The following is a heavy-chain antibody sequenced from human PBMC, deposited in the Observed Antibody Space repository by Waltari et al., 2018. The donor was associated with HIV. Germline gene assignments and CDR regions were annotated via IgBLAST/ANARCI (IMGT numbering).Heavy chain of an antibody. CDR1: GFTFSSYG. J-gene: IGHJ5*02. V-gene: IGHV3-30*18. CDR3: AKDRAGFRLRDFDWFDP. CDR2: ISYDGTNK. Sequence: QVQLVESGGGVVQPGRSLRLSCAASGFTFSSYGIHWVRQAPAKGLEWVAVISYDGTNKYYADSVKGRFTISRDNSKNMVYLQMNSLRPEDTSLYYCAKDRAGFRLRDFDWFDPWGQGTLVTVSS.